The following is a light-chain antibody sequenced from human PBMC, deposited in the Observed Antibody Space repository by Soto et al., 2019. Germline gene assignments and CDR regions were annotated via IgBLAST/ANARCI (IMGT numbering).Light chain of an antibody. CDR3: SSYTRSRASRI. J-gene: IGLJ1*01. CDR1: SSDVGGYNY. Sequence: QSVLTQPASVSGSPGQSITISCTGTSSDVGGYNYISWYQQYPGKAPKLIIYEVSNRPSGVSTRFSGSKSGNTASLTVSGLQAEDEADYYCSSYTRSRASRIFGTGTKVTVL. V-gene: IGLV2-14*01. CDR2: EVS.